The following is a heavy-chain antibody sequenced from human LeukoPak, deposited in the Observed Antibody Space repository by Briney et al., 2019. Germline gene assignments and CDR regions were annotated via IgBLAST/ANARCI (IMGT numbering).Heavy chain of an antibody. D-gene: IGHD2-21*02. CDR3: ARLQDCGGDCYSVALDY. V-gene: IGHV5-51*01. CDR2: IYPGDSDT. J-gene: IGHJ4*02. Sequence: GESLKISCKGSGYSFTSYWIGWVRQMPGKGLEWMGIIYPGDSDTRYSPSFQGQVTISADKSISTAYLQWSSLKASDTAMYYCARLQDCGGDCYSVALDYWGQGTLVTVSS. CDR1: GYSFTSYW.